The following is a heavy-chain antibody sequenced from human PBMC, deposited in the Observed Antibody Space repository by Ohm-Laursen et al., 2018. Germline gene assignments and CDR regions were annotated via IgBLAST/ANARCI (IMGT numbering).Heavy chain of an antibody. D-gene: IGHD3-22*01. CDR1: GFTFSSYA. J-gene: IGHJ4*02. V-gene: IGHV3-7*01. CDR3: ARVDYYDSSEYDY. CDR2: IKQDGSEK. Sequence: SLRLSCAASGFTFSSYAMSWVRQAPGKGLEWVANIKQDGSEKYYVDSVKGRFTISRDNAKNSLYLQMNSLRAEDTAVYYCARVDYYDSSEYDYWGQGTLVTVSS.